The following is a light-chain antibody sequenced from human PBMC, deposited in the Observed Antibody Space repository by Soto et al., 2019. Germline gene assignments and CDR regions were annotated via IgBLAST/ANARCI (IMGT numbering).Light chain of an antibody. CDR3: SSYGGINIDV. J-gene: IGLJ7*01. V-gene: IGLV2-8*01. Sequence: QSALTQPPSASGSPGQSITISCTGTSSDVGAFNYVSWYQQHPGKAPKLIIFQINKRPSGVPDRFSGSKSGNTASLTVSGLQAEDEADYYCSSYGGINIDVFGSGTQLTVL. CDR2: QIN. CDR1: SSDVGAFNY.